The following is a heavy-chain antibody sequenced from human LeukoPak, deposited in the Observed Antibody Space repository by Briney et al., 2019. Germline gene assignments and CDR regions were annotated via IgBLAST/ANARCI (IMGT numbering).Heavy chain of an antibody. J-gene: IGHJ4*02. CDR1: GYTFSAFY. D-gene: IGHD5-12*01. V-gene: IGHV1-2*02. CDR2: LRPDTGAT. Sequence: ASVKVSCKTSGYTFSAFYIHWVRQVPGQGLEWMGWLRPDTGATNFAQNFLGSVTMTGDTSISTAYMELSRLRPDDTAVYYCARVDTVGTVNPFYWGQGTLVTVSS. CDR3: ARVDTVGTVNPFY.